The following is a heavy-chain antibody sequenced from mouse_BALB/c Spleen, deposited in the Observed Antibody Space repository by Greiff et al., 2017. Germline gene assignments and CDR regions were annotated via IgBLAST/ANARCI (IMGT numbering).Heavy chain of an antibody. V-gene: IGHV14-3*02. Sequence: VQLQQSGAELVKPGASVKLSCTASGFNIKDTYMHWVQQRPEQGLEWIGRIDPANGNTKYDPKFQGKATITADTSSNTAYLQLSSLTSEDTAVYYCAYYYYGSSYGYAMDYWGQGTSVTVSS. J-gene: IGHJ4*01. CDR1: GFNIKDTY. D-gene: IGHD1-1*01. CDR3: AYYYYGSSYGYAMDY. CDR2: IDPANGNT.